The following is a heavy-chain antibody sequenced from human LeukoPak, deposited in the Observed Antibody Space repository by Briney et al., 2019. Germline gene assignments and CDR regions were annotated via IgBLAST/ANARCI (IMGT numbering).Heavy chain of an antibody. CDR3: ARGEEFYDSSGYRRHDS. V-gene: IGHV3-64*01. CDR1: GFTFSNHA. Sequence: PVGSLRLSRAASGFTFSNHAMHWVRQAPGKALEYVAVINSNGANTFHAKSLNDRFTISRDNSKNILYLQMGSLRAEDMAVYYCARGEEFYDSSGYRRHDSWGQGTLVVVSS. CDR2: INSNGANT. D-gene: IGHD3-22*01. J-gene: IGHJ4*02.